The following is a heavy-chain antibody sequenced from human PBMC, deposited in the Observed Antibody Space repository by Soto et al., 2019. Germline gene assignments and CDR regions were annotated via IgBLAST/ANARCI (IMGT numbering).Heavy chain of an antibody. V-gene: IGHV3-53*01. Sequence: EVQLVESGGGLVQPGGSLRLSCAASGFIVRDNFMIWVRQAPGKGLEWVSALYRGGVAYYADAVKGRFIISRDNPENTLYLQMTSLRADDSAIYYCARALVKVPAHPRLDAFDLWGQGTVVTVS. CDR3: ARALVKVPAHPRLDAFDL. CDR2: LYRGGVA. J-gene: IGHJ3*01. CDR1: GFIVRDNF. D-gene: IGHD2-2*01.